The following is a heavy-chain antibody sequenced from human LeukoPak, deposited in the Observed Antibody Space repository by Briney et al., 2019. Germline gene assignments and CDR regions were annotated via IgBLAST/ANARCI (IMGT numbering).Heavy chain of an antibody. D-gene: IGHD1/OR15-1a*01. CDR2: IYSGGYT. CDR1: GFIASSNY. V-gene: IGHV3-53*01. Sequence: PGGSLRLTCVVSGFIASSNYMSWVRQAPGKGLEWISLIYSGGYTYYADSVMGRFTISRDSSKTTLFLQMNSLRAEDTAVYYCATGGRSGVALEQWGQGTLVTVSS. J-gene: IGHJ4*02. CDR3: ATGGRSGVALEQ.